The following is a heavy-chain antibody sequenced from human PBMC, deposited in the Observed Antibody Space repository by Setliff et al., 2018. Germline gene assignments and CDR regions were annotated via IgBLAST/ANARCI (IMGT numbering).Heavy chain of an antibody. V-gene: IGHV4-34*01. J-gene: IGHJ6*02. CDR2: IYHSGST. Sequence: SETLSLTCAIYGQSFSDYYWSWVRQPPGKGLEWIGSIYHSGSTYYNPSLKSRVTISVDTSKNQFSLKLSSVTAADTAVYYCARGKVLYDYVWGGYRYEDYYYGMDVWGQGTTVTVSS. CDR3: ARGKVLYDYVWGGYRYEDYYYGMDV. CDR1: GQSFSDYY. D-gene: IGHD3-16*02.